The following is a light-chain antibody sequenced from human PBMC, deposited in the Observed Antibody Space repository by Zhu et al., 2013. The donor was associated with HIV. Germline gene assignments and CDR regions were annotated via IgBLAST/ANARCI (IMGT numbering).Light chain of an antibody. CDR3: QQYGSSPRT. J-gene: IGKJ1*01. V-gene: IGKV3-20*01. CDR1: QSVGSTC. CDR2: GAS. Sequence: EIVLTQSPGTLSLSPGERATLSCRASQSVGSTCLAWYQQKPGQSPRLLIYGASSRATGIPDRFSGSGSGTDFTLTISRLEPEDFAVYYCQQYGSSPRTFGQGTKVEIK.